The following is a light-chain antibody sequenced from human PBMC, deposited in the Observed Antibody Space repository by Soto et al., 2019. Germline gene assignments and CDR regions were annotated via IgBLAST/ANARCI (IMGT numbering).Light chain of an antibody. J-gene: IGKJ1*01. CDR2: AAS. Sequence: EIVLTQSPGTLSFSPGERATLSCRASQSVRNNYLAWYQHIPGQSPRVLNYAASNRATGIPDRFSGSGSGTDFTLTISRLEPEDFAVYYCQQYGNSWSFGQGTKVEIK. CDR3: QQYGNSWS. CDR1: QSVRNNY. V-gene: IGKV3-20*01.